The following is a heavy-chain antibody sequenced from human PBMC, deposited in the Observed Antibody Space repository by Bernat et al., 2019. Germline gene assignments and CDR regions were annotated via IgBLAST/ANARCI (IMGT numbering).Heavy chain of an antibody. CDR2: IKPDGSGK. Sequence: EVQLVESGGGLVQPGGSLRLSCAASGFTFSDYWMSWVRQAPGKGLEWVTNIKPDGSGKYYLDSVKGRFTISRDNAKNSLYLQMNSLRVEDTAVYYCARSDYFDNWGQGTLVTVSS. CDR1: GFTFSDYW. CDR3: ARSDYFDN. V-gene: IGHV3-7*02. J-gene: IGHJ4*02.